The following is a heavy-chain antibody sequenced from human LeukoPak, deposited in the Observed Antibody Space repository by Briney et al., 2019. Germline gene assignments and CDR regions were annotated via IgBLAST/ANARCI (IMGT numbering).Heavy chain of an antibody. Sequence: GGSLRLSCAASGFTFSSYAMNWVRQAPGKGLEWVSAISGSDGSTYYADSVKGRFTISRDNSKNTLYLQMNSLRAEDTAVYYCARNNYYYYMDVWGKGTTVTVSS. CDR2: ISGSDGST. J-gene: IGHJ6*03. V-gene: IGHV3-23*01. CDR3: ARNNYYYYMDV. CDR1: GFTFSSYA.